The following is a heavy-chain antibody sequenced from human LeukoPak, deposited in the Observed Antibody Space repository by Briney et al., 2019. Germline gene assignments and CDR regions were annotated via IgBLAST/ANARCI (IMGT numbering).Heavy chain of an antibody. J-gene: IGHJ4*02. CDR1: GFTFSSYG. V-gene: IGHV3-30*02. CDR3: AKDRIAAHELIDY. Sequence: GGPLRLSCAASGFTFSSYGMHWVRQAPGKGLEWVAFIRYDGSNKYYADSVKGRFTISRDNSKNTLYLQMNSLRAEDTAVYYCAKDRIAAHELIDYWGQGTLVTVSS. CDR2: IRYDGSNK. D-gene: IGHD6-6*01.